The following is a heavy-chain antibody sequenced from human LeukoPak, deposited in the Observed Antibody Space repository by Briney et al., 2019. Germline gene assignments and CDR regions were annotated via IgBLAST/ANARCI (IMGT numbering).Heavy chain of an antibody. CDR1: GFTFSSYA. D-gene: IGHD6-19*01. J-gene: IGHJ3*02. V-gene: IGHV3-23*01. Sequence: GGSLRLSCAASGFTFSSYAMSWVRQAPGKGLEWVSAISGCGGSTYYADSVKGRFTISRDNSKNTVYLQMNSLRAEDTAVYYCAKGGYRAVAGAAFDIWGQGTMVTVSS. CDR2: ISGCGGST. CDR3: AKGGYRAVAGAAFDI.